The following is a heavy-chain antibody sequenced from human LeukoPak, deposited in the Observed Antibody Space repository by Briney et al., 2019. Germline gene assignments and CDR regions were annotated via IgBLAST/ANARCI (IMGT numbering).Heavy chain of an antibody. CDR1: GFTFSSYW. CDR3: ARDLPSWGLELRVFGVDYFDY. D-gene: IGHD1-7*01. CDR2: IKQDGSEK. J-gene: IGHJ4*02. Sequence: GGSLRLSCAASGFTFSSYWMSWVRQAPGKGLEGVANIKQDGSEKYYVDSVKGRFTISRDNAKNSLYLQMNSLRAEDTAVYYCARDLPSWGLELRVFGVDYFDYWGQGTLVTVSS. V-gene: IGHV3-7*01.